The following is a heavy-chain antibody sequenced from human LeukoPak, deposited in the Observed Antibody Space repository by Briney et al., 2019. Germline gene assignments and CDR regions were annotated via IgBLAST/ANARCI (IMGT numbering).Heavy chain of an antibody. CDR2: ISGSGGST. CDR1: EFTISSNY. D-gene: IGHD4-17*01. V-gene: IGHV3-23*01. J-gene: IGHJ3*02. CDR3: AKDYGDYDNAFDI. Sequence: GGSLRLSCAASEFTISSNYMSWVRQAPGKGLEWVSAISGSGGSTYYADSVKGRFAISRDNSKNTLYLQMNSLRAEDTAVYYCAKDYGDYDNAFDIWGQGTMVTVSS.